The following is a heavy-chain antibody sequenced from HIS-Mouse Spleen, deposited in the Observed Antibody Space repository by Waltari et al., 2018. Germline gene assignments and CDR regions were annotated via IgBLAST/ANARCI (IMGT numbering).Heavy chain of an antibody. D-gene: IGHD6-19*01. Sequence: QVTLRESGPAPVTPTQTLTLTGTFSGFSLSTSGMCVSWIRQPPGKALEWLARIDWDDDKYYSTSLKTRLTISKDTSKNQVVLTMTNMDPVDTATYYCARIAEGYSSGWYAFDYWGQGTLVTVSS. CDR1: GFSLSTSGMC. V-gene: IGHV2-70*15. CDR3: ARIAEGYSSGWYAFDY. J-gene: IGHJ4*02. CDR2: IDWDDDK.